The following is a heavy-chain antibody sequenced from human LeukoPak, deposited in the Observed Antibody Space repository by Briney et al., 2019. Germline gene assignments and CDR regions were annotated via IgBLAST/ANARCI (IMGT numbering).Heavy chain of an antibody. V-gene: IGHV1-18*01. D-gene: IGHD3-22*01. CDR2: ISAYNGNT. Sequence: ASVKVSCKASGYTFTSYGISWVRQAPGQGLEWMGWISAYNGNTNYAQKLQGRVTMTTDTSTSTAYMELRSLRSDDTAVYYCARAYLNYYDSSGYPNYYYYMDVWGKGTTVTISS. CDR1: GYTFTSYG. CDR3: ARAYLNYYDSSGYPNYYYYMDV. J-gene: IGHJ6*03.